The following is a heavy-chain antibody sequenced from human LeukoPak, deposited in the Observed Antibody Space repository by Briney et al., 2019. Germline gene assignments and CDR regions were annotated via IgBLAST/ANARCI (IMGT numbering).Heavy chain of an antibody. V-gene: IGHV3-11*06. J-gene: IGHJ4*02. CDR2: IGIDSGNT. CDR3: ARGHNFAFDN. Sequence: GGALRLSCAASGFIFDDYSMNWVRQPPGKGLEWISYIGIDSGNTKYADSVKGRFTISADNAKKSLYLQMNSLRVEDTAVYYRARGHNFAFDNWGQGTLVTVSS. CDR1: GFIFDDYS. D-gene: IGHD5-24*01.